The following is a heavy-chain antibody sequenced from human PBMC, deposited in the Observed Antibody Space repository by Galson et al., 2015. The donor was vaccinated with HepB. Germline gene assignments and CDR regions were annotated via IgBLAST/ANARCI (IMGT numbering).Heavy chain of an antibody. V-gene: IGHV1-18*04. CDR3: AREGGDDYGGNHLFDY. Sequence: SVKVSCKASGYTFTSYGISWVRQAPGQGLEWMGWISAYNGNTNYAQKLQGRVTMTTDTSTSTAHMELRSLRSDDTAVYYCAREGGDDYGGNHLFDYWGQGTLVTVSS. CDR2: ISAYNGNT. D-gene: IGHD4-23*01. J-gene: IGHJ4*02. CDR1: GYTFTSYG.